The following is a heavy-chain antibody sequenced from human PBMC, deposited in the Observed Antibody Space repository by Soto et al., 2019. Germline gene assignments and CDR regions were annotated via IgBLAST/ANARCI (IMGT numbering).Heavy chain of an antibody. CDR3: AKDGYSWVYSSSSKVGYFDY. D-gene: IGHD6-6*01. CDR1: GFTFSSYA. J-gene: IGHJ4*02. V-gene: IGHV3-23*01. CDR2: ISGSGGST. Sequence: GGSLRLSCAASGFTFSSYAMSWVRQAPGKGLEWVSAISGSGGSTDYADSVKGRFTISRDNSKKTLYLQMNSLRAEDTAVYYCAKDGYSWVYSSSSKVGYFDYWGQGTLVTVSS.